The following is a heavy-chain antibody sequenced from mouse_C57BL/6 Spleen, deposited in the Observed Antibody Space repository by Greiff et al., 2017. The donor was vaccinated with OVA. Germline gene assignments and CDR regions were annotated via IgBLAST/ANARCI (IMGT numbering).Heavy chain of an antibody. V-gene: IGHV1-80*01. CDR2: IYPGDGDT. CDR1: GYAFSSYW. J-gene: IGHJ3*01. D-gene: IGHD2-4*01. CDR3: ARGDYDCGLYFAY. Sequence: VQLQQSGAELVKPGASVKISCKASGYAFSSYWMNWVKQRPGKGLEWIGQIYPGDGDTNYNGKFKGKATLTADKSSSTAYMQLSSLTSEDSAVYFCARGDYDCGLYFAYWGQGTLVTVSA.